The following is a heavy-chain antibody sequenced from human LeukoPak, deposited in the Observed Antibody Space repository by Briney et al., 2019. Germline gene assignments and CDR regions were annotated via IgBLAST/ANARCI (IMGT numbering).Heavy chain of an antibody. CDR1: GFTFNTYG. J-gene: IGHJ3*02. D-gene: IGHD3-10*01. Sequence: PGGSLRLSCAASGFTFNTYGMHWVRQAPGKGLEWVAVISHDGSYKYYTDSVKGRFTISRDNAKNSLYLQMNSLRAEDTAVYYCARGQLWFGELVSAFDIWGQGTMVTVSS. V-gene: IGHV3-30*03. CDR3: ARGQLWFGELVSAFDI. CDR2: ISHDGSYK.